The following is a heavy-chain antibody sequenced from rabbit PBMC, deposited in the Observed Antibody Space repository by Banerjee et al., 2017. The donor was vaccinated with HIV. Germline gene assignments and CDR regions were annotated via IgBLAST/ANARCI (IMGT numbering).Heavy chain of an antibody. V-gene: IGHV1S47*01. CDR1: GIDLRINA. Sequence: QEPVVGFGGRLGQPEGSRTLTCKASGIDLRINAIRWVRQAPGKGPELIRCIYNSDGSRYYASWVNGRLIISRRTSINAVPIKMTSMTAADAAYFFCARINTIPAYFSMWGPGTLVTVS. J-gene: IGHJ6*01. D-gene: IGHD3-1*01. CDR2: IYNSDGSR. CDR3: ARINTIPAYFSM.